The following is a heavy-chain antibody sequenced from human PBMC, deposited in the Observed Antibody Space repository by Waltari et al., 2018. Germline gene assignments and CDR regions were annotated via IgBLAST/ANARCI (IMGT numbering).Heavy chain of an antibody. CDR1: GFTVSSYA. D-gene: IGHD1-1*01. J-gene: IGHJ6*02. CDR3: AKGWKPTTIYGMDV. CDR2: SSGSGGST. Sequence: EVQLLESGGGLVQPEGSLRLSCAASGFTVSSYAMRWVRQAPGKWLEWVSASSGSGGSTYYADSVKGRFTISRDNSKNTLYLQMNSLGAEDTAVYYCAKGWKPTTIYGMDVWGQGTTVTVSS. V-gene: IGHV3-23*01.